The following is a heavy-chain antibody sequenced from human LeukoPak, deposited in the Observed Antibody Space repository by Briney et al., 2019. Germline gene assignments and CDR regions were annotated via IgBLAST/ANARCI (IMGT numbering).Heavy chain of an antibody. D-gene: IGHD5-24*01. Sequence: GGSLRLSCAASGFTFSSYGMHWVRQAPGKGLEWVAVISYDGSNKYYADSVKGRFTISRDNSNDTLFLQMNSLRAEDSAIYYCAKDQEGYHRPIDYWGQGTLVTVSS. CDR1: GFTFSSYG. CDR3: AKDQEGYHRPIDY. J-gene: IGHJ4*02. CDR2: ISYDGSNK. V-gene: IGHV3-30*18.